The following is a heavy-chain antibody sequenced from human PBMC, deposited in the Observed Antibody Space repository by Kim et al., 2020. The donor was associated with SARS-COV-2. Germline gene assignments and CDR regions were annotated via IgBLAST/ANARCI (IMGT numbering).Heavy chain of an antibody. Sequence: GGSLRLSCAASGFTFSNYWMSWVRQAPGKGLEWVANIKQDGSEKYYVDSVKGRFTISRDNAKNSLYLQMNSLRAEDTAVYYCARDLSPSRYFDWLPLHGVWGQGTTVTVSS. CDR3: ARDLSPSRYFDWLPLHGV. V-gene: IGHV3-7*01. CDR1: GFTFSNYW. J-gene: IGHJ6*02. D-gene: IGHD3-9*01. CDR2: IKQDGSEK.